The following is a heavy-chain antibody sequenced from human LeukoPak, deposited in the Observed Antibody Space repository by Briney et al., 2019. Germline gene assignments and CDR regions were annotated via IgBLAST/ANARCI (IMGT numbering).Heavy chain of an antibody. CDR3: ARVIRIQLWLPLDV. Sequence: GASVKVSCKASGYTFTSYYMHWVRQATGQGLEWMGWINPNSGGTNYAQKFQGRVTMTRDTSISTAYMELSRLRSDDTAVYYCARVIRIQLWLPLDVWGKGTTVTVSS. V-gene: IGHV1-2*02. CDR2: INPNSGGT. CDR1: GYTFTSYY. J-gene: IGHJ6*04. D-gene: IGHD5-18*01.